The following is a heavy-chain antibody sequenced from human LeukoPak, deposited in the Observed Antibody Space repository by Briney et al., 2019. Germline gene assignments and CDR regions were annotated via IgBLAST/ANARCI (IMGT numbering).Heavy chain of an antibody. J-gene: IGHJ4*02. CDR1: GGSISSYY. D-gene: IGHD5-24*01. CDR2: IYHSGST. Sequence: SETLSLTCTVSGGSISSYYWSWIRQPPGKGLEWIGSIYHSGSTYYNPSLKSRVTISVDTSKNQFSLKLSSVTAADTAVYYCARGGATINYWGQGTLVTVSS. CDR3: ARGGATINY. V-gene: IGHV4-59*01.